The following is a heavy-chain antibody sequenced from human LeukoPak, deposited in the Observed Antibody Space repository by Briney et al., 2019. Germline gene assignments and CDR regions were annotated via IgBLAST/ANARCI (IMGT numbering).Heavy chain of an antibody. J-gene: IGHJ6*02. CDR1: GGSISSSNF. V-gene: IGHV4-4*02. CDR3: ARAFEVRGVTPYYYYGMDV. CDR2: IYHSGST. D-gene: IGHD3-10*01. Sequence: SETLSLTCAVSGGSGGSISSSNFWTWVRQPPGKGLEWIGEIYHSGSTNYNPSLKSRVTISVDKSKNQFSLKLSSVTAADTAVYYCARAFEVRGVTPYYYYGMDVWGQGTTVTVSS.